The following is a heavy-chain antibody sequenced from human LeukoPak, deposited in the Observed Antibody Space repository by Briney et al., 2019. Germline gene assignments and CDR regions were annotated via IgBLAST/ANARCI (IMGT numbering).Heavy chain of an antibody. Sequence: PSETLSLTCTVSGGSISSGGYYWSWIRQHPGKGLEWIGYIYYSGGTYYNPSLKSRVTISVDTSKNQFSLKLSSVTAADTAVYYCARDTQQPGGYFDYWGQGTLVTVSS. V-gene: IGHV4-31*03. CDR2: IYYSGGT. CDR3: ARDTQQPGGYFDY. J-gene: IGHJ4*02. D-gene: IGHD6-13*01. CDR1: GGSISSGGYY.